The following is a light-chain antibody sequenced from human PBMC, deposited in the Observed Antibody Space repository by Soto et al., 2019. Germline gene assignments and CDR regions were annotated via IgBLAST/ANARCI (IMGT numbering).Light chain of an antibody. J-gene: IGLJ1*01. CDR3: QLWDVGSDHYV. CDR2: VDS. Sequence: SYELTQPPSVSVAPGETARISCEGNNIGDKLVHWYQQRPGQAPVLVMYVDSERPSGIPERFSGSNSGNTATLIITRVEAGDEADYYCQLWDVGSDHYVFGSGTKLTVL. CDR1: NIGDKL. V-gene: IGLV3-21*04.